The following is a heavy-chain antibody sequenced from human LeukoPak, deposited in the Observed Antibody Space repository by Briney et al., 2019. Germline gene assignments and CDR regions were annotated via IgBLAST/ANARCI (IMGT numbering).Heavy chain of an antibody. CDR2: INHSGST. V-gene: IGHV4-34*01. CDR1: GGSISGYY. CDR3: ARSRIQLWFGQYYFDY. J-gene: IGHJ4*02. D-gene: IGHD5-18*01. Sequence: SETLSLTCTVSGGSISGYYWSWIRQPPGKGLEWIGEINHSGSTNYNPSLKSRVTISVDTSKNQFSLKLSSVTAADTAVYYCARSRIQLWFGQYYFDYWGQGTLVTVSS.